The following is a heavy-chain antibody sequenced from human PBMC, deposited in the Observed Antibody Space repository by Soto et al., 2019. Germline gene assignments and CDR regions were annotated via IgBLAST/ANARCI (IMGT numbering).Heavy chain of an antibody. CDR3: ARGPTGTTWYYYGMDV. CDR1: GYTFTSYG. D-gene: IGHD4-17*01. V-gene: IGHV1-18*01. CDR2: ISAYNGNT. J-gene: IGHJ6*02. Sequence: QVQLVQSGAEVKKPGASVKVSCKASGYTFTSYGISWVRQAPGQGLEWTGWISAYNGNTNYAQKLQGRVTMTTDTPTSTAYMELRGLRSDDTAVYYCARGPTGTTWYYYGMDVWGQGTTVTVSS.